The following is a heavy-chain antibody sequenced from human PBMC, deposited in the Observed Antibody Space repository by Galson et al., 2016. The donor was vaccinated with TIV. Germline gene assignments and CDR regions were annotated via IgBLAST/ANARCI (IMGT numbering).Heavy chain of an antibody. CDR2: IIPIFGTT. D-gene: IGHD5-18*01. Sequence: SVKVSCKASGGLVSNYAISWVRQAPGQGLEWMGGIIPIFGTTKYAQKFQGRVTINADESTRIVNMELSSLRSEDTAVYYCAKDPYIYGSYLDHWGQGNLVTVFS. CDR3: AKDPYIYGSYLDH. CDR1: GGLVSNYA. V-gene: IGHV1-69*13. J-gene: IGHJ4*02.